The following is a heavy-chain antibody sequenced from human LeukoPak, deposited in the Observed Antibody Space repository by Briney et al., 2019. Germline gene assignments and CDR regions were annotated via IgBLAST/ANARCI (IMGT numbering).Heavy chain of an antibody. D-gene: IGHD3-22*01. CDR3: AGSDYYESSGYPRGPPS. Sequence: NASETLSLTCAVYGGSFSDYYWSWIRQPPGKGLEWIGEINHSGSTNYNPSLKSRVTISEDTSKNQFSLKLSSVTAADTAVYYCAGSDYYESSGYPRGPPSWGQGTLVTVSS. CDR2: INHSGST. J-gene: IGHJ4*02. V-gene: IGHV4-34*01. CDR1: GGSFSDYY.